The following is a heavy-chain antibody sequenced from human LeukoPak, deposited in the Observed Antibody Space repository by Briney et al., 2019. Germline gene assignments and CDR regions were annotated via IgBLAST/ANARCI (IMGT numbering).Heavy chain of an antibody. CDR3: ARDFYSGYDAFDY. D-gene: IGHD5-12*01. Sequence: KTGGSLRLSCAASGLTFSSYSMNWVRQSPGKGLEWVSSISSSSSYIYYADSVKGRLTISRDNAKNSLYLQMNSLRAEDTAVYYCARDFYSGYDAFDYWGQGTLVTVSS. J-gene: IGHJ4*02. CDR2: ISSSSSYI. CDR1: GLTFSSYS. V-gene: IGHV3-21*01.